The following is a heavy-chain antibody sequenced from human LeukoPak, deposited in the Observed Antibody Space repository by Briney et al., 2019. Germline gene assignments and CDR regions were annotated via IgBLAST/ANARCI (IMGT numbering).Heavy chain of an antibody. CDR2: IVPGFDTT. D-gene: IGHD3-22*01. Sequence: ASVTVSCKASGGTFTNYAITWVRQAPGQGLEWMGGIVPGFDTTDYAQRFQDRLIITADESTTTAYMELSSLRSEDTAVYYCAREYYYYDSSGLLGDYWGQGTLVTVSS. CDR1: GGTFTNYA. V-gene: IGHV1-69*13. CDR3: AREYYYYDSSGLLGDY. J-gene: IGHJ4*02.